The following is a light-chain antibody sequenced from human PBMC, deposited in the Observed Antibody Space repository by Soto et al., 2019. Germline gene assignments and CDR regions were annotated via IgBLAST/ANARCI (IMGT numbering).Light chain of an antibody. CDR1: NSDVGGYNS. CDR2: DVD. Sequence: QSVLTQPASISGSPGQSITISCTGTNSDVGGYNSVSWYQQYPGKAPKLMIYDVDNRPSGVSYRFSGSKSGKTASLTISGLQAEDEADYYCSSYTASSTVVFGGGTKLTVL. V-gene: IGLV2-14*01. J-gene: IGLJ2*01. CDR3: SSYTASSTVV.